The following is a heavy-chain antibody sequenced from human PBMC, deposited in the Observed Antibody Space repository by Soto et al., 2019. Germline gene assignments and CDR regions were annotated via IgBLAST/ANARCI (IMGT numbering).Heavy chain of an antibody. CDR1: GYTFTGYY. CDR2: INPNSGDT. CDR3: AKGGAIVAAGSRVYLYNAMNV. J-gene: IGHJ6*02. V-gene: IGHV1-2*02. D-gene: IGHD1-26*01. Sequence: ASVKVSCKASGYTFTGYYVHWVRQAPGQGLEWMGWINPNSGDTYLAQRFQGRVTMNRDTSIGTAYMELRDLLSDDTAEYYCAKGGAIVAAGSRVYLYNAMNVWSRGTTVTVSS.